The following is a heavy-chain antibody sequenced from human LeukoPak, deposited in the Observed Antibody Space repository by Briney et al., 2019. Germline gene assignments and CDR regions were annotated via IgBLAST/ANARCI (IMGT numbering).Heavy chain of an antibody. J-gene: IGHJ4*02. Sequence: SETLSLTCAVYGGSFSGYYWSWIRQPPGKGLEWIGEINHSGSTNYNPSLKSRVTISVDTSKNQFSLKLSSVTAADTAVYYCASTTVVRHFDYWGQGTLVTVSS. CDR3: ASTTVVRHFDY. CDR1: GGSFSGYY. D-gene: IGHD4-23*01. V-gene: IGHV4-34*01. CDR2: INHSGST.